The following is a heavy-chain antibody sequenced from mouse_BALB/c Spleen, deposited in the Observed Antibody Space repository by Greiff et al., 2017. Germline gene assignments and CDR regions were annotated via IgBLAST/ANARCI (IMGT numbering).Heavy chain of an antibody. D-gene: IGHD2-10*02. V-gene: IGHV5-17*02. J-gene: IGHJ2*01. CDR2: ISSGSSTI. CDR1: GFTFSSFG. CDR3: ARSEYGNSDYFDY. Sequence: VQLKESGGGLVQPGGSRKLSCAASGFTFSSFGMHWVRQAPEKGLEWVAYISSGSSTIYYADTVKGRFTISRDNPKNTLFLQMTSLRSEDTAMYYCARSEYGNSDYFDYWGQGTTLTVSS.